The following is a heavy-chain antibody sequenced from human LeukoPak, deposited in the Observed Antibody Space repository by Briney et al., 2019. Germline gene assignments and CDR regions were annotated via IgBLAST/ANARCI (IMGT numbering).Heavy chain of an antibody. D-gene: IGHD3-10*01. CDR3: AKDREWFGELLGLFDY. Sequence: GRSLRLSCAASGFTFSSYGIHWVRQAPGKGLEWVAVISYDGSNKYYADSVKGRFTISRDNSKNTLYLQMNSLRAEDTAVYYCAKDREWFGELLGLFDYWGQGTLVTVSS. J-gene: IGHJ4*02. CDR2: ISYDGSNK. CDR1: GFTFSSYG. V-gene: IGHV3-30*18.